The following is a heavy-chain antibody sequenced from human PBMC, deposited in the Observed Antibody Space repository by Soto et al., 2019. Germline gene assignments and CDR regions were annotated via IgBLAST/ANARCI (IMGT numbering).Heavy chain of an antibody. CDR1: GYTFTGYY. CDR3: AREGGYSYGYRGINY. D-gene: IGHD5-18*01. V-gene: IGHV1-2*02. CDR2: INPNSGGT. Sequence: ASVKVSCKASGYTFTGYYMHWVRQAPGQGLERMGWINPNSGGTNYAQKFQGRVTMTRDTSISTAYVELSRLRSDDTAVYYCAREGGYSYGYRGINYWGQGTLVTVSS. J-gene: IGHJ4*02.